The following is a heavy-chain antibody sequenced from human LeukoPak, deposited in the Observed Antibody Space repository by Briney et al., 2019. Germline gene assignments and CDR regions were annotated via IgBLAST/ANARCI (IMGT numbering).Heavy chain of an antibody. Sequence: WASVKVSCKASGGTFSSYAISWVRQAPGQGLEWMGRIIPILGIANYAQKFQGRVTITADKSTSTAYMELSSLRSEDTAVYYCARAPNPYDTLTGYRPPYWGQGTLVTVSS. J-gene: IGHJ4*02. V-gene: IGHV1-69*04. CDR3: ARAPNPYDTLTGYRPPY. CDR1: GGTFSSYA. CDR2: IIPILGIA. D-gene: IGHD3-9*01.